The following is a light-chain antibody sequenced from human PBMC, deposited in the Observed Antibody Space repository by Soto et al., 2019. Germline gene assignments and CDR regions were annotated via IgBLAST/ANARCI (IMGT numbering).Light chain of an antibody. J-gene: IGLJ3*02. CDR3: SSYTSSTTPV. V-gene: IGLV2-14*01. Sequence: QSALTQPASVSGSPGQSITISCTGTSSDIGGYNYVSWYQPHPGKAPKLMIYEVSNRPSGVSNRFSGSKSGSTASLTISGLQAEDEADYYCSSYTSSTTPVFGGGTKVTVL. CDR2: EVS. CDR1: SSDIGGYNY.